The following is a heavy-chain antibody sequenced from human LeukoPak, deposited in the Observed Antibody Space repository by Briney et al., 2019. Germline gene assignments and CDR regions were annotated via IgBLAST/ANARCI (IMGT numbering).Heavy chain of an antibody. J-gene: IGHJ4*02. CDR1: GYTFTSYY. D-gene: IGHD3-22*01. CDR3: ARDGEDDSSGYYYPQGG. V-gene: IGHV1-46*01. CDR2: INPSGGST. Sequence: ASVKVSCKASGYTFTSYYMHWVRQAPGQGLEWMGIINPSGGSTSYAQKFQGRVTMTRDMSTSTVYMELSSLSSEDTAVYYCARDGEDDSSGYYYPQGGWGQGTLVTVSS.